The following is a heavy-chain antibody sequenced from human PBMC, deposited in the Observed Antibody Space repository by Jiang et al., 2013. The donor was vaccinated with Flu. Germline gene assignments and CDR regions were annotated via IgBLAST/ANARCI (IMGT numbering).Heavy chain of an antibody. CDR3: AKARSSSSLQLLC. CDR2: ISWNSGSI. J-gene: IGHJ4*02. Sequence: GISWNSGSIGYADSVKGRFTISRDNAKNSLYLQMNSLRAEDTALYYCAKARSSSSLQLLCWGQGTLVTVSS. V-gene: IGHV3-9*01. D-gene: IGHD2-2*01.